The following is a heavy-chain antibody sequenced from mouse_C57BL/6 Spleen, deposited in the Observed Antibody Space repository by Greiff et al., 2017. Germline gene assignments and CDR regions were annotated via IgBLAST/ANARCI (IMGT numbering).Heavy chain of an antibody. Sequence: EVKLMESGPVLVKPGASVKMSCKASGYTFTDYYMNWVKQSHGKSLEWIGVINPYNGGTSYNQKFKGKATLTVDKSSSTAYMELNSLTSEDSAVYYCARDYYGSFDYWGQGTTLTVSS. J-gene: IGHJ2*01. CDR3: ARDYYGSFDY. D-gene: IGHD1-1*01. V-gene: IGHV1-19*01. CDR2: INPYNGGT. CDR1: GYTFTDYY.